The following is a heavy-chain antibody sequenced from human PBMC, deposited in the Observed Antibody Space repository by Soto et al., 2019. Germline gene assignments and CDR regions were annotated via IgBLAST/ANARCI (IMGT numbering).Heavy chain of an antibody. Sequence: SETLSLTCTVSGGSISSYYWSWIRQPPGKGLEWIGYIFYNGSTNYNPSLKSRVTISVDTSKNQFSLKLSSVTAADTAVYYCATDLVLSTSATDSSISDYWGQGTLVTVS. V-gene: IGHV4-59*12. D-gene: IGHD6-25*01. CDR2: IFYNGST. CDR1: GGSISSYY. J-gene: IGHJ4*02. CDR3: ATDLVLSTSATDSSISDY.